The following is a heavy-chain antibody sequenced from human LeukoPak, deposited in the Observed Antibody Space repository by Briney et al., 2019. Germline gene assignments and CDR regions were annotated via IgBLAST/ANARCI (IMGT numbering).Heavy chain of an antibody. J-gene: IGHJ4*02. V-gene: IGHV3-53*01. CDR1: RLTLSSNY. D-gene: IGHD3-16*01. CDR2: IYSGGST. Sequence: GRSLRLSCAASRLTLSSNYMSSVPQAPGHGLEWVSVIYSGGSTYYSDSVKGRFTISRDSSKNTLYLQMNSLRAEDTAVYYCASPLTSRGPFDYWGQGTLVTVSS. CDR3: ASPLTSRGPFDY.